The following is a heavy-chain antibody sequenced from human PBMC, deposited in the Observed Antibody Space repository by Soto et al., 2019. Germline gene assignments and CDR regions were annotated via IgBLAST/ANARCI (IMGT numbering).Heavy chain of an antibody. V-gene: IGHV1-3*01. CDR3: ARLAAMPXYCSSTSCYPPSNWFDP. J-gene: IGHJ5*02. CDR2: INAGNGNT. Sequence: ASVKVSCKASGYTFTSYAMHWVRQAPGQRLEWMGCINAGNGNTKYSQKFQGRVTITRDTSASTAYMELSSLRSEDTAVYYCARLAAMPXYCSSTSCYPPSNWFDPWGQGTLVTVSS. D-gene: IGHD2-2*01. CDR1: GYTFTSYA.